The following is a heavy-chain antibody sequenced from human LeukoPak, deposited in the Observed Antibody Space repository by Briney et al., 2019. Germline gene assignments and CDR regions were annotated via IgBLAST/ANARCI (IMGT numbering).Heavy chain of an antibody. V-gene: IGHV3-74*01. CDR2: INIDGNST. J-gene: IGHJ2*01. CDR3: ARDLRGGVPSYWYFDL. Sequence: GGSLRLSCAASGFTFSTYWMHWVRQAPGKGLVWVSQINIDGNSTNYADSVKGRFTISRDNAKNSLYLQMNSLRAEDTAVYYCARDLRGGVPSYWYFDLWGRGTLVTVSS. D-gene: IGHD3-10*01. CDR1: GFTFSTYW.